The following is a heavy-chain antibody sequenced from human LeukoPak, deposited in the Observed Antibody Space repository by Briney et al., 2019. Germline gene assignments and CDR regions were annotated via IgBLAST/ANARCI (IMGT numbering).Heavy chain of an antibody. V-gene: IGHV3-53*05. D-gene: IGHD6-6*01. CDR1: GFTVSSNY. Sequence: GGSLRLSCAASGFTVSSNYMSWVRQAPGKGLEWVSVIYSGGSTYYADSVKGRFTISRDNSKNTLYLQMNSLRAEDTAVYYCAKDLYSSSSYCDYWGQGTLVTVSS. CDR3: AKDLYSSSSYCDY. J-gene: IGHJ4*02. CDR2: IYSGGST.